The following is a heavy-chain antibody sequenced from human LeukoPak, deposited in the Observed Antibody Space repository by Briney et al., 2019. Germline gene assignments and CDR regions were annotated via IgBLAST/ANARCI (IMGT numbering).Heavy chain of an antibody. Sequence: PSETLSLTCAVYSGSFSGYYWNWIRQPPGKGLEWIGEINHSGSTNYNPSLKSRVTISVDTSKNQFSLKLSSVTAADTAVYYCARSGSYYRDVDYWGQGTLVTVSS. CDR1: SGSFSGYY. CDR3: ARSGSYYRDVDY. D-gene: IGHD1-26*01. V-gene: IGHV4-34*01. CDR2: INHSGST. J-gene: IGHJ4*02.